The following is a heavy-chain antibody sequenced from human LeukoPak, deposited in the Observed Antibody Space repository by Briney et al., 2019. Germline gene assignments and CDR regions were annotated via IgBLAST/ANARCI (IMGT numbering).Heavy chain of an antibody. Sequence: SETLSLTCAVSGGSISSSNWWSWVRQPPGKGLEWIGEIYHSGSTNYNPSLKSRVTISVDKSKNQFSLKLSSVTAADTAVYYCSVDTAMVTGAFDIWGQGTMVTVSS. D-gene: IGHD5-18*01. CDR3: SVDTAMVTGAFDI. CDR2: IYHSGST. J-gene: IGHJ3*02. CDR1: GGSISSSNW. V-gene: IGHV4-4*02.